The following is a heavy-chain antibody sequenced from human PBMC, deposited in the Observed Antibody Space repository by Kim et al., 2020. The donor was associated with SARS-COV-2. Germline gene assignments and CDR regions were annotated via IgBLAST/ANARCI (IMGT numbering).Heavy chain of an antibody. Sequence: YYNPSLKSRVTISVDTSKNQFSLKLSSVTAADTAVYYCAREGTVTGGFDPWGQGTLVTVSS. V-gene: IGHV4-31*02. CDR3: AREGTVTGGFDP. J-gene: IGHJ5*02. D-gene: IGHD4-17*01.